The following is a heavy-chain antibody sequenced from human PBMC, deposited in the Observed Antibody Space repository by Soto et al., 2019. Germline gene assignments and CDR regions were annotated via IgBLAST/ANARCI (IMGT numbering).Heavy chain of an antibody. CDR1: GYSFTSYW. D-gene: IGHD2-2*01. Sequence: GESLKISCKGSGYSFTSYWIGWVRQMPGKGLEWMGIIYPGDSDTRYSPSFQGQVTISADKSISTAYLQWSSLKASDTAMYYCARQGGAAISDYYYGMDVWGQGTTVTVSS. CDR2: IYPGDSDT. CDR3: ARQGGAAISDYYYGMDV. J-gene: IGHJ6*02. V-gene: IGHV5-51*01.